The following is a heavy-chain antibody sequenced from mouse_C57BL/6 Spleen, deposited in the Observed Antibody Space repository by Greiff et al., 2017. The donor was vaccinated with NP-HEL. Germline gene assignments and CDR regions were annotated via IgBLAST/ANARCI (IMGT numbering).Heavy chain of an antibody. CDR3: TRDQGYYYGSRFDY. CDR2: ISSGGDYI. J-gene: IGHJ2*01. D-gene: IGHD1-1*01. V-gene: IGHV5-9-1*02. Sequence: EVKLVESGEGLVKPGGSLKLSCAASGFTFSSDAMSWVRQTPEKRLEWVAYISSGGDYIYYADTVKGRFTISRDNARNTLYLQMSSRKSEDTAMYSWTRDQGYYYGSRFDYWDQGTTLTLSS. CDR1: GFTFSSDA.